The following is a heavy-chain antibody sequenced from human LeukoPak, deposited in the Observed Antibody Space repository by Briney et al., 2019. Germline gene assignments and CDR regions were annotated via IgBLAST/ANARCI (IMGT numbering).Heavy chain of an antibody. V-gene: IGHV5-51*01. CDR2: IYPGDSDV. J-gene: IGHJ4*02. CDR1: WYSFSSFW. CDR3: ARRRSMSYRSYFEY. D-gene: IGHD1-26*01. Sequence: GGSLEISFQGSWYSFSSFWIGWGRPMPGKGLGWMGFIYPGDSDVRYSPSFQGQVNISADKSLNSAYLQWNSLKASDTAMYYCARRRSMSYRSYFEYWGQGTLVTVSS.